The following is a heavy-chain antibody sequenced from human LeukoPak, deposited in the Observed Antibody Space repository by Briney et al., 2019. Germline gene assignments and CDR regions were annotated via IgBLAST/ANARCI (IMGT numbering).Heavy chain of an antibody. V-gene: IGHV4-39*01. CDR2: IYYSGST. CDR1: GGSISSSSYY. CDR3: ARRHSSGWYHFDY. D-gene: IGHD6-19*01. Sequence: SETLSLTCTVSGGSISSSSYYWGWIRQPPGKGLEWIGSIYYSGSTYYNPSLKSRVTISVDTSKNQFPLKLSSVTAADTAVYYCARRHSSGWYHFDYWGQGTLVTVSS. J-gene: IGHJ4*02.